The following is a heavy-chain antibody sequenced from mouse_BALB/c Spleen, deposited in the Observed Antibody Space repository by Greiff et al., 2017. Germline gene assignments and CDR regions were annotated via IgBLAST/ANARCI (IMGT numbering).Heavy chain of an antibody. V-gene: IGHV2-9*02. Sequence: QVQLQQSGPGLVAPSQSLSITCTVSGFSLTSYGVHWVRQPPGKGLEWLGVIWAGGSTNYNSALMSRLSISKDNSKSQVFLKMNSLQTDDTAMYYCARGGGSSYYYAMDYWGQGTSVTVSS. CDR3: ARGGGSSYYYAMDY. CDR1: GFSLTSYG. D-gene: IGHD1-1*01. J-gene: IGHJ4*01. CDR2: IWAGGST.